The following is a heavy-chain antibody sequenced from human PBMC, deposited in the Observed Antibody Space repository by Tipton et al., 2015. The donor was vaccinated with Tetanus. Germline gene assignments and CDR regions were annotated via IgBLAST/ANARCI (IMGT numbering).Heavy chain of an antibody. CDR2: TNPDGTRK. Sequence: SLRLSCAASGFTFRNYWMSWVRQAPGKELEWVANTNPDGTRKLYVDSVKGRFTISRDNAENSLNLQMNSLRVEDTAVYYCVGGGGSWPSWGQGTLVTVSS. CDR3: VGGGGSWPS. CDR1: GFTFRNYW. J-gene: IGHJ5*02. D-gene: IGHD6-13*01. V-gene: IGHV3-7*04.